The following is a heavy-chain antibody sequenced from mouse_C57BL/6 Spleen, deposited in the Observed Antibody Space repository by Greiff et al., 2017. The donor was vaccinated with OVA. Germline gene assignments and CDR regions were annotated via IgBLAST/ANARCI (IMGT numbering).Heavy chain of an antibody. D-gene: IGHD2-12*01. CDR1: GFTFSDYG. V-gene: IGHV5-17*01. CDR2: ISSGSSTI. CDR3: ARRHSFYFDY. J-gene: IGHJ2*01. Sequence: EVKLVESGGGLVKPGGSLKLSCAASGFTFSDYGMHWVRQAPEKGLEWVAYISSGSSTIYYADTVKGRFTISRDNAKNTLFLQMTSLRSDDTAMYYCARRHSFYFDYWGQGTTLTVSS.